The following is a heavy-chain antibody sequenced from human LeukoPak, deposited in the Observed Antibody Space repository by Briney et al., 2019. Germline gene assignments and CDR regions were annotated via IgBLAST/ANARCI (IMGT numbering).Heavy chain of an antibody. D-gene: IGHD3-16*01. CDR1: GGSISSYY. CDR2: IFYSGGS. CDR3: ARLGRPAAFDI. Sequence: SGTLSLTCTVSGGSISSYYWTWIRQPPGKGLEWIGYIFYSGGSNYNPSLKSRVTISIDTSKNQFSLKLTSVTAADTALYHCARLGRPAAFDIWGQGTMVTVSS. V-gene: IGHV4-59*08. J-gene: IGHJ3*02.